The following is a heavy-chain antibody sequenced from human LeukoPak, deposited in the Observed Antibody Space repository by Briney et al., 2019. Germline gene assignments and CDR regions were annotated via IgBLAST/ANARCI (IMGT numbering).Heavy chain of an antibody. D-gene: IGHD3-16*01. CDR3: ARDVSSGEYFDY. V-gene: IGHV3-74*01. CDR1: GFTFSSYW. J-gene: IGHJ4*02. CDR2: INSGGSRT. Sequence: GGSLRLSCAASGFTFSSYWMHWVRQAPGKGLVWVSRINSGGSRTSYADSVKGRFTISRDNAKNTLYLQMNRLRAEDTAVYYCARDVSSGEYFDYWGQGTLVTVSS.